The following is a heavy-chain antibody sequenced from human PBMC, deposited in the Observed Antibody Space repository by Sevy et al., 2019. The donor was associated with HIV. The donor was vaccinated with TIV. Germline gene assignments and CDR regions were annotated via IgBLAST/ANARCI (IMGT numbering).Heavy chain of an antibody. Sequence: GGSLRLSCVVSGITFSTSGMHWVRQAPGKGLEWVAVISYHGRDKFYADSVKGRSTISRDNSKNILYLQMISLRGEDTAVYYCAKDFTGYNGMDVWGQGTMVTVSS. D-gene: IGHD3-9*01. V-gene: IGHV3-30*18. CDR2: ISYHGRDK. J-gene: IGHJ6*02. CDR3: AKDFTGYNGMDV. CDR1: GITFSTSG.